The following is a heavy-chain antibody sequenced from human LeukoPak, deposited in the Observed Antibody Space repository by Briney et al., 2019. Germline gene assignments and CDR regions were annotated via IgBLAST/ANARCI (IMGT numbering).Heavy chain of an antibody. J-gene: IGHJ5*01. D-gene: IGHD1-26*01. V-gene: IGHV3-33*06. CDR2: IWYDGTNK. Sequence: PGRSLRLSCAASGFTFSDYGIHWVRQAPGKGLEWVAVIWYDGTNKYYGDSVKGRFTISRDNSKNTLYLQMNSLRAEDTAVYYCAKGRGSYSTTADSWGQGTLVTVSP. CDR3: AKGRGSYSTTADS. CDR1: GFTFSDYG.